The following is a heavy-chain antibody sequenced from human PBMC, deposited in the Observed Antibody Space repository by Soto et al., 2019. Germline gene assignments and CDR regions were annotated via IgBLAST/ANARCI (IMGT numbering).Heavy chain of an antibody. CDR3: AKDLGGGYYPGPFDY. J-gene: IGHJ4*02. CDR2: ISWNSGSI. V-gene: IGHV3-9*01. D-gene: IGHD3-22*01. CDR1: GFTFDDYA. Sequence: EVQLVESGGGLVQPGRSLRLSCAASGFTFDDYAMHWVRQAPGKGLEWVSGISWNSGSIGYADPVKGRFTISRDNAKNSLYLQMNSLRAEDTALYYCAKDLGGGYYPGPFDYWGQGTLVTVSS.